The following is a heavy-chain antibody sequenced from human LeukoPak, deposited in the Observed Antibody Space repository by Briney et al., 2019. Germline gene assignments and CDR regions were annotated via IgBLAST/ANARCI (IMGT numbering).Heavy chain of an antibody. CDR2: INPNSGGT. J-gene: IGHJ4*02. D-gene: IGHD3-22*01. CDR1: GYTFTGYY. CDR3: ARVYDSSGFSVY. Sequence: GASVKVSCKASGYTFTGYYMHWVRQAPGQGLEWMGWINPNSGGTNCAQKFQGRVTMTRDTSISTAYMELSRLRSDDTAVYYCARVYDSSGFSVYWGQGTLVTVSS. V-gene: IGHV1-2*02.